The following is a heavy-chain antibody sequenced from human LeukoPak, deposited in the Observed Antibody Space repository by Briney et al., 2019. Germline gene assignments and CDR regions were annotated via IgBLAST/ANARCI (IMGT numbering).Heavy chain of an antibody. Sequence: PGGSLRLSCAASGISFSSNAMHWVRQAPGKGLEWVAVISYHGKTIQYADSVKGRFTISRDNSKNTLFLQMYNLRAEDTAVYFCAKVAGKDGFKDYHDFLGRGALVTVSS. CDR3: AKVAGKDGFKDYHDF. V-gene: IGHV3-30*04. D-gene: IGHD5-24*01. J-gene: IGHJ4*02. CDR2: ISYHGKTI. CDR1: GISFSSNA.